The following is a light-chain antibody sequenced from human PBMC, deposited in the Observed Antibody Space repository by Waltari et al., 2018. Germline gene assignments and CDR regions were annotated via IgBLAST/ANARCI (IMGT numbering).Light chain of an antibody. Sequence: DIVMTQSPDSLAVSLGERATINCKSSQSVLYSSNNKNYLAGYQQKPGQPPKLRIYWASTRESGVPDRFSGSGSGTDFTLTISSLQAEDVAVYYCQQYYSTPLTFGPGTKVDIK. CDR1: QSVLYSSNNKNY. CDR2: WAS. J-gene: IGKJ3*01. V-gene: IGKV4-1*01. CDR3: QQYYSTPLT.